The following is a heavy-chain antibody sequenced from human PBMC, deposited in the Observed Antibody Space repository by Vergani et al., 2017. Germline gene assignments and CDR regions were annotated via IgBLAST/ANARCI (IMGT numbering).Heavy chain of an antibody. CDR1: GFTFSSYS. V-gene: IGHV3-21*01. J-gene: IGHJ6*02. Sequence: EVQLVESGGGLVKPGGSLRLSCAASGFTFSSYSMNWVRQAPGKGLEWVSSISSSSSYIYYADSVKGRFTISRDNAKSSLYLQMNSLRAEDTAVYYCARDQVVVLGVIRFGMDVWSQGTTVTVSS. CDR3: ARDQVVVLGVIRFGMDV. D-gene: IGHD3-10*01. CDR2: ISSSSSYI.